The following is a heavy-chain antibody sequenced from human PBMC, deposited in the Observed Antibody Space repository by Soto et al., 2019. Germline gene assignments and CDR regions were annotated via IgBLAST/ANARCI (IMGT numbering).Heavy chain of an antibody. V-gene: IGHV3-30*18. CDR3: AKEIGREAGKWYFDL. D-gene: IGHD6-19*01. CDR2: VSYEGSVQ. Sequence: QVQLVESGGGVVQPGGSLRLSCAASGFSFNNYGMHWVRQAPGKGLEWVAVVSYEGSVQYYTDSAKGRFTISRDNSKNKLYVQMNSLRDDDTAVYHCAKEIGREAGKWYFDLWGRGTLVTVSS. CDR1: GFSFNNYG. J-gene: IGHJ2*01.